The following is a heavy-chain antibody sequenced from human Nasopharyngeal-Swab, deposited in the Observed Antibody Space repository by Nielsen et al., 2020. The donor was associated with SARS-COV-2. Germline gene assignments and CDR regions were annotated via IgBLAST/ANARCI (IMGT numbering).Heavy chain of an antibody. V-gene: IGHV4-34*01. CDR3: ARATLENSSSWVVYYYYYMDV. J-gene: IGHJ6*03. CDR1: GGTLNGFH. D-gene: IGHD6-13*01. Sequence: SETLSLTCVVFGGTLNGFHWKWIRQTPGQGLEWIGEINDRGSGNYKPSLRSRVTISAGTSNIQFSLKLNSVTAADTAVYYCARATLENSSSWVVYYYYYMDVWGKGTTVTVSS. CDR2: INDRGSG.